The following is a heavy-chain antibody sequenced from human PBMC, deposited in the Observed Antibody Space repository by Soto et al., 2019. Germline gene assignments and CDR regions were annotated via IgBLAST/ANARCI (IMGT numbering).Heavy chain of an antibody. Sequence: ASVKVSCKASGYTFTSYDINWVRQATGQGREWMGWMNPNSGNTGYAQKFQGRVTMTRNTSISTAYMELSSLRSEDTAVYYCARGRRYDYVWGSYRWDNDAFDIWGQGTMVTVSS. V-gene: IGHV1-8*01. CDR3: ARGRRYDYVWGSYRWDNDAFDI. CDR1: GYTFTSYD. CDR2: MNPNSGNT. D-gene: IGHD3-16*02. J-gene: IGHJ3*02.